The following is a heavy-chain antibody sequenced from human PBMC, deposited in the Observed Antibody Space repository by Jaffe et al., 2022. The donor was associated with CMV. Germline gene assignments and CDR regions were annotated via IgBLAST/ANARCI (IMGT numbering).Heavy chain of an antibody. CDR3: ARDPLLWIPGMDV. V-gene: IGHV3-21*01. Sequence: EVQLVESGGGLVKPGGSLRLSCAASGFTFSSYSMNWVRQAPGKGLEWVSSISSSSSYIYYADSVKGRFTISRDNAKNSLYLQMNSLRAEDTAVYYCARDPLLWIPGMDVWGQGTTVTVSS. J-gene: IGHJ6*02. CDR2: ISSSSSYI. CDR1: GFTFSSYS. D-gene: IGHD3-10*01.